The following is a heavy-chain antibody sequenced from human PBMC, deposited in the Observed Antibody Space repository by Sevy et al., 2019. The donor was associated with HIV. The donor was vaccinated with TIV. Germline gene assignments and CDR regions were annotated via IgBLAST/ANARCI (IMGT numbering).Heavy chain of an antibody. Sequence: KQSQTLSLTCAISGDSVSSSSAAWNWFRQSPSRGLEWLGRTYYRSKWYSDYEVSVKGRVTINPDTSKNQFSLHLESVTPEDTAVYFCARGDELNSYYYGMDVWDQGTTVTVSS. D-gene: IGHD1-7*01. V-gene: IGHV6-1*01. J-gene: IGHJ6*02. CDR3: ARGDELNSYYYGMDV. CDR1: GDSVSSSSAA. CDR2: TYYRSKWYS.